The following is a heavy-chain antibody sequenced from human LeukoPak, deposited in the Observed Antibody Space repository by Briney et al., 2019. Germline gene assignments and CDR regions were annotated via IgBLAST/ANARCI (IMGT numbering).Heavy chain of an antibody. CDR1: GFTFSSYA. J-gene: IGHJ4*02. CDR2: ITSSGDVT. Sequence: VGSLRLSCAASGFTFSSYAMSWVRQAPGKGLEWVSSITSSGDVTFYADSVKDRFTISRDNSKNTLYLQMSRLRAEDTAVYYCAKDRPNYHESNGHYYRPNGNYWGQGTLVTVSS. D-gene: IGHD3-22*01. CDR3: AKDRPNYHESNGHYYRPNGNY. V-gene: IGHV3-23*01.